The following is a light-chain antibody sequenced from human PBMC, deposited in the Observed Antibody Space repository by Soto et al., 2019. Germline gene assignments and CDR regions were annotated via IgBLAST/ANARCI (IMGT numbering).Light chain of an antibody. V-gene: IGKV3-11*01. CDR1: QSVSTY. J-gene: IGKJ1*01. Sequence: EIVLTQSPATLSLSPGQRATLSCRASQSVSTYLAWYQQKPGQAPRLLIYDASTRATDIPARFSGSGSGTDFTLTISSLEPEDFAVYYCQQRSNWPPTWTFGQGTKVEIK. CDR2: DAS. CDR3: QQRSNWPPTWT.